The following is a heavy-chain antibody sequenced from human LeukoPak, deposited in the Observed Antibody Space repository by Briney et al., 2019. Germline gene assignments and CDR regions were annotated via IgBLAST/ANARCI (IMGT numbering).Heavy chain of an antibody. Sequence: ASVKVSCKASGYTFTGYYMHWVRQAPGQGLEWMGWINPNSGGTNYAQKFQDRVTMPRDQPIRKAYMELSRLRSDDAAVYYCARVLVPAAMNWFDPWGQGTLVTVSS. CDR2: INPNSGGT. CDR1: GYTFTGYY. V-gene: IGHV1-2*02. J-gene: IGHJ5*02. CDR3: ARVLVPAAMNWFDP. D-gene: IGHD2-2*01.